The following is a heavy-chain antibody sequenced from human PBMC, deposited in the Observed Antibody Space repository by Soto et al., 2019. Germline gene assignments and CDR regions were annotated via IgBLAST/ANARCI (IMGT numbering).Heavy chain of an antibody. CDR3: ARGGIAAAGTQETYYYYGMDV. Sequence: QVQLVQSGAEVKKPGASVKVSCKASGYTFTSYGISWVRQTPGQGLEWMGWISAYNGNTNYAQKLQGRVTMTTDTSTSTAYMELRSLRSDDTAVYYCARGGIAAAGTQETYYYYGMDVWGQGTTVTVSS. D-gene: IGHD6-13*01. V-gene: IGHV1-18*01. J-gene: IGHJ6*02. CDR1: GYTFTSYG. CDR2: ISAYNGNT.